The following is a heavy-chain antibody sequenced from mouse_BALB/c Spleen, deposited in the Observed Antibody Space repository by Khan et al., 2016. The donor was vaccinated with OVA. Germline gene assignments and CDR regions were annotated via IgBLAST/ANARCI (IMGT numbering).Heavy chain of an antibody. J-gene: IGHJ2*01. Sequence: QIQLVQSGAELAKPGASVKMSCKASGYTFINYWILWVKQRPGQGLEWIGYINPSTAYTEYNQNFKDKATLTADKSSSTAYMQLSSLTSEDSAVYYGARRGLRWDFDYWGQGTTLTV. V-gene: IGHV1-7*01. CDR3: ARRGLRWDFDY. D-gene: IGHD1-1*01. CDR1: GYTFINYW. CDR2: INPSTAYT.